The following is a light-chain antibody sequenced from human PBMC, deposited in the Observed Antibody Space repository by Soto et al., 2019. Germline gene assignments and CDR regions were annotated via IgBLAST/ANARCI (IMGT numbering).Light chain of an antibody. CDR2: AAS. CDR1: QGISNY. CDR3: QKYNCAAGT. V-gene: IGKV1-27*01. J-gene: IGKJ3*01. Sequence: DIQMTQSPSSLSASVGDRVTITCRASQGISNYLAWYQQKPGKVPKLLIYAASTLQSGVPSRFSGSGSATDFTLTISSLQPEDVANYYCQKYNCAAGTFGPGTKVDIK.